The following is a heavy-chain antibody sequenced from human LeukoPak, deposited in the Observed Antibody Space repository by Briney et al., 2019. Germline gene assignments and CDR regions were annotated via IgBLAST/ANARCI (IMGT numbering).Heavy chain of an antibody. CDR1: GGSISSSSYN. CDR2: IYYSGST. V-gene: IGHV4-39*01. D-gene: IGHD6-19*01. CDR3: ARRLSPSAWFKGACYFDY. Sequence: SETLSLTCTVSGGSISSSSYNWDWIRQPPGKGLEWIGSIYYSGSTYYNPSLKSRVTISVNTSNNQFSLRLSSVTAADTALYYCARRLSPSAWFKGACYFDYWGQGALVTVSS. J-gene: IGHJ4*02.